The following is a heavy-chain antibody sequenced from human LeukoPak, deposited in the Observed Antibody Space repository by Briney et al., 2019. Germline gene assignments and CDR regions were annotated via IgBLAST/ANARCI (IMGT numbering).Heavy chain of an antibody. CDR1: GYTLTDLS. D-gene: IGHD2/OR15-2a*01. Sequence: ASVKVSCEVSGYTLTDLSMHWVRQTPGKGLEWMGGFDPEDDETVYAQKFQGRVTMTEDTSTDTAYMELSSLRSDDTAVYYCAIEIPFGSEVPWFDPWGQGTLVTVSS. V-gene: IGHV1-24*01. J-gene: IGHJ5*02. CDR3: AIEIPFGSEVPWFDP. CDR2: FDPEDDET.